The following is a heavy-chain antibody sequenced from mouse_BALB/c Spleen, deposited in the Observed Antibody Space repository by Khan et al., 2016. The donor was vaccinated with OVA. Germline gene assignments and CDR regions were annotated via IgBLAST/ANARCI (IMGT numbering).Heavy chain of an antibody. Sequence: EVKLLESGPGLVKPSQSLSLTCTVSGYSITSDYAWNWIRQFPGNKLEWLGYISYSGNTKYNQSLKSRTTVTRDTSKNQFFLQLNSVTTEDSATYCCARVAGGNFDYWGQGTTLTVSS. J-gene: IGHJ2*01. CDR1: GYSITSDYA. CDR2: ISYSGNT. D-gene: IGHD1-1*02. CDR3: ARVAGGNFDY. V-gene: IGHV3-2*02.